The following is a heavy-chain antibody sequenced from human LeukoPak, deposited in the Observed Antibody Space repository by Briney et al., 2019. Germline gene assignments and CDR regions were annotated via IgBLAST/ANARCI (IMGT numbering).Heavy chain of an antibody. CDR3: ARGEGYGGIYGMDV. CDR2: INPNSGGT. V-gene: IGHV1-2*04. CDR1: GYTFTGYY. Sequence: GASVKFSCKASGYTFTGYYMHWVRQAPGQGLEWMGWINPNSGGTNYAQKFQGWVTMTRDTSISTAYMELSRLRSDDTAVYYCARGEGYGGIYGMDVWGQGTTVTVS. J-gene: IGHJ6*02. D-gene: IGHD4-23*01.